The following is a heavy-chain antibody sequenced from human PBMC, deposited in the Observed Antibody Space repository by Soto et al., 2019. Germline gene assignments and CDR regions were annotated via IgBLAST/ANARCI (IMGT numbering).Heavy chain of an antibody. V-gene: IGHV4-39*01. D-gene: IGHD6-25*01. J-gene: IGHJ4*02. Sequence: QLQLQESGPRLVKPSGTLSLTCSVSGDSIRGYHYYWGWIRQAPGKGLEWIASLYNGAGNTYYNPSLKSRVTISVDTPKNQFFLRLNSVTAADTAVYFCASGPSSAWIDNWGQGTLVSVSS. CDR3: ASGPSSAWIDN. CDR2: LYNGAGNT. CDR1: GDSIRGYHYY.